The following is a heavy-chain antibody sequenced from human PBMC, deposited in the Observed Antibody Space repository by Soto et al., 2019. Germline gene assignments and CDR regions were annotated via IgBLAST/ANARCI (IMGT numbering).Heavy chain of an antibody. Sequence: ASVKVSCKASGGTFSSYAISWVRQAPGQGLEWMGGIIPIFGTANYAQKFQGRVTITADESTSTAYMELSSLRSEDTAVYYCARDRHDILTGYYNGTDYWGQGTLITVSS. J-gene: IGHJ4*02. V-gene: IGHV1-69*13. CDR3: ARDRHDILTGYYNGTDY. CDR2: IIPIFGTA. D-gene: IGHD3-9*01. CDR1: GGTFSSYA.